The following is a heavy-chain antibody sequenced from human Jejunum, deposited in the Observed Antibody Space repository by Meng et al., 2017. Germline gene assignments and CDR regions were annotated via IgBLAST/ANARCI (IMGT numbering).Heavy chain of an antibody. CDR2: ISNYNGNT. J-gene: IGHJ4*02. V-gene: IGHV1-18*01. D-gene: IGHD3-22*01. CDR1: GYTFTSFG. CDR3: ARSSSGLAPSDY. Sequence: ASVKVSCKASGYTFTSFGTGWVRQAPGQGLQWMGWISNYNGNTVYEEKFQGRVTLTKDTSTTTVYMELRGLTSNDTGVYYCARSSSGLAPSDYWGQGTRVTVSS.